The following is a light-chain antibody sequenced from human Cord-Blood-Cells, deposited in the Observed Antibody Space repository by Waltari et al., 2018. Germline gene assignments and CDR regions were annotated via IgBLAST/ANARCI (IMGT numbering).Light chain of an antibody. CDR2: EGS. CDR3: CSYAGSSTV. V-gene: IGLV2-23*01. Sequence: QSALTQPASVSGSPAQSITISCTGTSSDFGSYNLLSWYQQHPGKAPKLMIYEGSKRPSGVSNRFSGSKSGNTASLTISGLQAEDEADYYCCSYAGSSTVFGGGTKLTVL. J-gene: IGLJ3*02. CDR1: SSDFGSYNL.